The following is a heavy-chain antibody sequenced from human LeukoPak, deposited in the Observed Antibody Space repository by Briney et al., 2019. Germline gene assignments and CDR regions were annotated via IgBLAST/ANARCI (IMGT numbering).Heavy chain of an antibody. D-gene: IGHD1-14*01. CDR2: IHYSGST. V-gene: IGHV4-59*01. CDR3: ARDFNRYPL. CDR1: GGSIGSYY. Sequence: PSETRSLTCTVSGGSIGSYYWSWIRQPPGKGLEWIAYIHYSGSTNYNPSLKGRVTISVDTSKNQVSLRANSVTASDTAVYYCARDFNRYPLWGQGTLVTVSS. J-gene: IGHJ4*02.